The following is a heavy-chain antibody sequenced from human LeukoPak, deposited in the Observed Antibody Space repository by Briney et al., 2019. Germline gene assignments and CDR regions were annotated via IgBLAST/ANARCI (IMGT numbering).Heavy chain of an antibody. D-gene: IGHD6-13*01. CDR1: GGSISSYY. Sequence: SETLSLTCTVSGGSISSYYWSWIRQPPGKGLEWIGYIYYSGSTNYNPSLKSRVTISVDTSKNPFSLKLSSVTAADTAVYSCARRDSSSWRNWFDPWGQGTLVTVSS. CDR3: ARRDSSSWRNWFDP. V-gene: IGHV4-59*08. J-gene: IGHJ5*02. CDR2: IYYSGST.